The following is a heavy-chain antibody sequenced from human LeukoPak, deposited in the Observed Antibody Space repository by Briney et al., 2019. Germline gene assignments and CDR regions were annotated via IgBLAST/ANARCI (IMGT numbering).Heavy chain of an antibody. V-gene: IGHV3-73*01. D-gene: IGHD4-17*01. CDR3: TSPRRTRVTTGRDY. CDR2: MKSKADNYAT. Sequence: PGGSLKLSCAASGFTFSGSAMHWVRQASGKGLEWVGRMKSKADNYATEYAASVKGRFTISRDDSKNTAYLQMNSLKTEDTAVYYCTSPRRTRVTTGRDYWGQGTLVTVSS. J-gene: IGHJ4*02. CDR1: GFTFSGSA.